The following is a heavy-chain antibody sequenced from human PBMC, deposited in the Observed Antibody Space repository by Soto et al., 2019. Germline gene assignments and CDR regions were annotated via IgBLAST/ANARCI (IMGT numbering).Heavy chain of an antibody. CDR1: GYTLTELS. Sequence: ASVKVSCKVSGYTLTELSMHWVRQAPGKGLEWMGGFDPEDGETIYAQKFQGRVTMTEDTSTDTAYMELSSLRSEDTAVYYCATGPPGQDYDYVWGSYRYFVYWGQGTLVTVSS. D-gene: IGHD3-16*02. CDR3: ATGPPGQDYDYVWGSYRYFVY. CDR2: FDPEDGET. J-gene: IGHJ4*02. V-gene: IGHV1-24*01.